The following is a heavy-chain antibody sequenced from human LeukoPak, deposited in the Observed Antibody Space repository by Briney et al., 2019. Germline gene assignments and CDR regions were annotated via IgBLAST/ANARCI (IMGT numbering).Heavy chain of an antibody. Sequence: XAAXXFTFDDYGMSWVRQAPGKGLEWVSGINWNGGSTVYADSAKGRFTISRDNAKNSLYVQMNSLRDEDTALYYCARDLVVVVPAGSTYFDIWGQGTMVTVSS. CDR3: ARDLVVVVPAGSTYFDI. CDR2: INWNGGST. D-gene: IGHD2-2*01. CDR1: XFTFDDYG. J-gene: IGHJ3*02. V-gene: IGHV3-20*04.